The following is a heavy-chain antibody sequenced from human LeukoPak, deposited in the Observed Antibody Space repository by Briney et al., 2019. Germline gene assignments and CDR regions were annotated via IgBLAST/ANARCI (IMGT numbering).Heavy chain of an antibody. Sequence: GGSLRLSCVASGFTFSSYAMSWVRQAPGKGLEWVSAISGGGGSTYYADSVKGRFTISRDNSKNMLYLQMNSLRAEDTAVYYCAKEAAAILWHYYYYMDVWGKGTTVAVSS. CDR1: GFTFSSYA. D-gene: IGHD2-2*01. V-gene: IGHV3-23*01. CDR3: AKEAAAILWHYYYYMDV. J-gene: IGHJ6*03. CDR2: ISGGGGST.